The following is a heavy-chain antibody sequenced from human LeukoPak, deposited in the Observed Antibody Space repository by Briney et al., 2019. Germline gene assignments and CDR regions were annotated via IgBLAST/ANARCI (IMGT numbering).Heavy chain of an antibody. V-gene: IGHV3-23*01. CDR2: ISGSGGST. Sequence: GGTLRLSCAASGFTFSSYGMSWVRQAPGKGLEWVSAISGSGGSTYYADSVKGQFTISRDNSKNTLYLQMNSLRAEDTAVYYCAKDHASSGYPFDYWGQGTLVTVSS. J-gene: IGHJ4*02. CDR3: AKDHASSGYPFDY. CDR1: GFTFSSYG. D-gene: IGHD3-22*01.